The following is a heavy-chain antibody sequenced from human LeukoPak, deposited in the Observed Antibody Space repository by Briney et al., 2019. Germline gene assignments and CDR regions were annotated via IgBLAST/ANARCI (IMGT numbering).Heavy chain of an antibody. Sequence: ASAKVSCKASGYTFTSYGISWVRQAPGQGLEWMGWISAYNGNTNYAQKLQGRVTMTTDTSTSTAYMELRSLRSDDTAVYYCARGPPCDYGDYDPVYWGQGTLVTVSS. CDR2: ISAYNGNT. D-gene: IGHD4-17*01. CDR1: GYTFTSYG. CDR3: ARGPPCDYGDYDPVY. J-gene: IGHJ4*02. V-gene: IGHV1-18*04.